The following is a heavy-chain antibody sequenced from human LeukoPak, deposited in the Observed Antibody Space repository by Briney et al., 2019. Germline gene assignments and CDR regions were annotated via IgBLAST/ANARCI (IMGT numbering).Heavy chain of an antibody. D-gene: IGHD3-10*01. CDR2: IYYSFST. CDR1: GVSISSGGYY. Sequence: RPSQTLSLTCTVSGVSISSGGYYWSWLRQEPGKGLEWIGYIYYSFSTYYNPSLKSLVTLSVDPPNNHFSLKLSSVTAADTAVYYCARDPGSGTKELPYYYYGMDVWGQGTTVTVSS. V-gene: IGHV4-31*01. CDR3: ARDPGSGTKELPYYYYGMDV. J-gene: IGHJ6*02.